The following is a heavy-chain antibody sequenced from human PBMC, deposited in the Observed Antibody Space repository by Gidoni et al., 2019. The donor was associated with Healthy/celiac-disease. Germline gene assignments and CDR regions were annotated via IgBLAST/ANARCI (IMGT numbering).Heavy chain of an antibody. CDR2: IRSKAYGGTT. CDR1: GFTFGDYA. V-gene: IGHV3-49*05. D-gene: IGHD3-9*01. J-gene: IGHJ5*02. Sequence: EVQLVESGGGLVKPGRYLRLSCTASGFTFGDYAMSWFRQAPGKGLEWVGFIRSKAYGGTTEYAASVKGRFTISRDDSKSIAYLQMNSLKTEDTAVYYCTRAEDDILTGYDINWFDPWGQGTLVTVSS. CDR3: TRAEDDILTGYDINWFDP.